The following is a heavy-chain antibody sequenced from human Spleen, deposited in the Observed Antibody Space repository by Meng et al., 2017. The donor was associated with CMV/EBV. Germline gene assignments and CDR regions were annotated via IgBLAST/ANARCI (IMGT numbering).Heavy chain of an antibody. CDR2: MNPYSGNT. CDR1: GYIFGTYD. V-gene: IGHV1-8*03. Sequence: ASVKVSCKASGYIFGTYDINWLRQATGQGLEWLGWMNPYSGNTGFAQKFQGRVSITRDTSISTAYMQLSGLRSEDTAVYYCARVPAYNSASSVYDDGFDVWGQGTMVTVSS. D-gene: IGHD2/OR15-2a*01. J-gene: IGHJ3*01. CDR3: ARVPAYNSASSVYDDGFDV.